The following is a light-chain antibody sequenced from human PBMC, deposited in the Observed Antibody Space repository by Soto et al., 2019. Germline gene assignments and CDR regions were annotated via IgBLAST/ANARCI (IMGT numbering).Light chain of an antibody. CDR3: QQSYNTPQT. CDR2: AAS. Sequence: DIQMTQSPSSLSASVGDRITITCRASQSISTYLNWYQQKPGKAPKLLIYAASRLQSGVPSRFSGRGSGTEFTLTISSLQVEDFATYYCQQSYNTPQTFGQGTKVEIK. CDR1: QSISTY. J-gene: IGKJ1*01. V-gene: IGKV1-39*01.